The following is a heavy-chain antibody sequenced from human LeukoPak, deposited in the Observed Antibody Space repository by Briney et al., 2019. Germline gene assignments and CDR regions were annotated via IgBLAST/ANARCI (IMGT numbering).Heavy chain of an antibody. D-gene: IGHD6-13*01. Sequence: SVKVSCKASGGTFSSYAISWVRQAPGQGLEWMGRIIPILGIANYAQKFQGRVTMTRNTSISTAYMELSSLRSEDTAVYYCARRVYSSSWYYFDYWGQGTLVTVSS. J-gene: IGHJ4*02. CDR3: ARRVYSSSWYYFDY. CDR1: GGTFSSYA. V-gene: IGHV1-69*04. CDR2: IIPILGIA.